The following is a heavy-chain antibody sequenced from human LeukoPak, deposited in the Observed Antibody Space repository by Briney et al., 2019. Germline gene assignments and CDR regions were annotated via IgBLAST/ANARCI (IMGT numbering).Heavy chain of an antibody. CDR3: ARSPDYYDSSGYPRNAFDI. Sequence: GESLKISCKGSGYSFTSYWIGWVRQMPGKGLEWMGIIHPGDSDTRYSPSFQGQVTISTDKSISTAYLQWSSLKASDTAMYYCARSPDYYDSSGYPRNAFDIWGQGTMVTVSS. CDR2: IHPGDSDT. V-gene: IGHV5-51*01. D-gene: IGHD3-22*01. J-gene: IGHJ3*02. CDR1: GYSFTSYW.